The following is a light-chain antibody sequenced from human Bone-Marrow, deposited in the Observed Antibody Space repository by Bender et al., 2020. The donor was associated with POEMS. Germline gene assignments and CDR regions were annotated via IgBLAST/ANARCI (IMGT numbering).Light chain of an antibody. V-gene: IGLV1-50*01. J-gene: IGLJ3*02. CDR1: ASNIGAGYD. CDR2: ADD. Sequence: QSVLTQPPSVSGAPGQRVSISCTGSASNIGAGYDVHWYQQLPGTAPRLVIYADDRRPSGVPKRFSASKSGSSASLAISGLQSEDAADYYCSTWDDRLNAWLFGGGTKLTVL. CDR3: STWDDRLNAWL.